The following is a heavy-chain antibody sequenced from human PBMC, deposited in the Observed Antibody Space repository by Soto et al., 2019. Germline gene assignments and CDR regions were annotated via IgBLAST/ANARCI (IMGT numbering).Heavy chain of an antibody. CDR2: ISGSGGST. V-gene: IGHV3-23*01. CDR1: GFTFSSYA. D-gene: IGHD3-22*01. J-gene: IGHJ4*02. CDR3: ARSGDSSGYYDY. Sequence: EVQLLESGGGLVQPGGSLRLSCAASGFTFSSYAMSWVRQAPGKGLEWVSAISGSGGSTYYADSVKGRFTISRDNSKNTLYLQMNSLRAEDTAVYYCARSGDSSGYYDYWGQGTLVTVSS.